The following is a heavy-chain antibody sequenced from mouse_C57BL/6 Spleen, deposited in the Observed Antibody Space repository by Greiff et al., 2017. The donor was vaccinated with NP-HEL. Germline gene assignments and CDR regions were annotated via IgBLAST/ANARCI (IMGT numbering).Heavy chain of an antibody. CDR3: AREPEKDFDY. Sequence: VQLQQPGAELVKPGASVKLSCKASGYTFTSYWMHWVKQRPGQGLEWIGMIHPSSGSTNYNEKFKSKATLTVDKSSSTAYMQLSSLTSEDSAVYYCAREPEKDFDYWGQGTTLTVSS. J-gene: IGHJ2*01. CDR1: GYTFTSYW. V-gene: IGHV1-64*01. CDR2: IHPSSGST.